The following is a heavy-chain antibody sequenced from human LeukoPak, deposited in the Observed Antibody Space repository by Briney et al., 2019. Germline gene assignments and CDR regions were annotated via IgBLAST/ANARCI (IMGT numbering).Heavy chain of an antibody. D-gene: IGHD6-13*01. CDR2: IIPIFGTA. CDR3: ARIYSSSWPRIYWFDP. Sequence: SVKVSCKASGGTFSSYAISWVRQAPGQGLEWMGGIIPIFGTANYAQKFQGRVTITTDESTSTAYMELSSLRSEDTAVYYCARIYSSSWPRIYWFDPWGQGTLVTVSS. V-gene: IGHV1-69*05. CDR1: GGTFSSYA. J-gene: IGHJ5*02.